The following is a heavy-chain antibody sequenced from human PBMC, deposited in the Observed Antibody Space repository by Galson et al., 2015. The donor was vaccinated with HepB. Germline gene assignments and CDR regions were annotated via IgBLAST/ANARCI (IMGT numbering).Heavy chain of an antibody. CDR3: AKDKALVASLYFFYGMDV. Sequence: CLRLSCATSGFIFSDYGMHWVRQAPGKGLEWVALISHDGSYTYYADSVKGRFTTSRDNSKNTLYLQLNSLRAEDTAVYYCAKDKALVASLYFFYGMDVWGQGTTVTVSS. J-gene: IGHJ6*02. CDR1: GFIFSDYG. V-gene: IGHV3-30*18. D-gene: IGHD2-15*01. CDR2: ISHDGSYT.